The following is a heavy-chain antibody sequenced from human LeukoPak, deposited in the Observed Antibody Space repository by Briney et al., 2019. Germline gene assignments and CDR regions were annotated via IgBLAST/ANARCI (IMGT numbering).Heavy chain of an antibody. CDR2: IIPIFGPA. CDR1: GGTFSSYA. V-gene: IGHV1-69*05. Sequence: SVKVSCKASGGTFSSYAISWVRQAPGQGLEWMGGIIPIFGPANYAQKFRGRVTITTDESTSTAYMELSSLRSEDTAVYYCATSHQNVVVPVAPDYWGQGTLVTVSS. J-gene: IGHJ4*02. CDR3: ATSHQNVVVPVAPDY. D-gene: IGHD2-2*01.